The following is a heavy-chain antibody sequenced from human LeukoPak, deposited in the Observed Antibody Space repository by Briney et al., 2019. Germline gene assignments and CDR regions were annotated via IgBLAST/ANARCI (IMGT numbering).Heavy chain of an antibody. V-gene: IGHV1-69*05. CDR3: ASPGSDFWSGYYDY. J-gene: IGHJ4*02. CDR2: IIPIFGTA. CDR1: GGTFSSYA. D-gene: IGHD3-3*01. Sequence: SVKVSCKASGGTFSSYAISWVRQAPGQWLEWMGGIIPIFGTANYAQKFQGRVTITTDESTSTAYMELSSLTSEDTAVYYCASPGSDFWSGYYDYWGQGTLVTVSS.